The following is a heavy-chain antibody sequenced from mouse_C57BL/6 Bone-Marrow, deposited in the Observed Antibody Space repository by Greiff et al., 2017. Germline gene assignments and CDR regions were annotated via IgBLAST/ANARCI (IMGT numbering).Heavy chain of an antibody. D-gene: IGHD6-2*01. CDR2: IYPRSGDT. Sequence: QVQLQQSGAELARPGASVKLSCKASGYTFTSYGISWVKQRTGQGLEWIGGIYPRSGDTYYNEKFKGKATLTADKSSSTAYMELRSLTSEDSAVYSGECPSLRRFDYWGQGTTLTVSS. V-gene: IGHV1-81*01. CDR1: GYTFTSYG. J-gene: IGHJ2*01. CDR3: ECPSLRRFDY.